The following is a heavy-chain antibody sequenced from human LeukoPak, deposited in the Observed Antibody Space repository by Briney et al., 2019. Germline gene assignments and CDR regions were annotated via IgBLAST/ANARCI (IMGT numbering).Heavy chain of an antibody. CDR3: AKNVDYSSRGADY. CDR2: ISGGSGTTSYT. CDR1: GFTFSSSA. V-gene: IGHV3-23*01. Sequence: PGGSLRLSCAASGFTFSSSAMSWVRQSPGKGLEWVSAISGGSGTTSYTYYADSVRGRFTISRDNSKNTLYLQMNSLRAEDTAVYYCAKNVDYSSRGADYWGQGTLVTVSS. D-gene: IGHD6-19*01. J-gene: IGHJ4*02.